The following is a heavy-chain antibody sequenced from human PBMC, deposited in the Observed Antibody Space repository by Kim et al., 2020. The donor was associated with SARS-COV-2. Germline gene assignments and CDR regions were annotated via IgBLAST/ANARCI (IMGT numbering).Heavy chain of an antibody. CDR3: AKDVAGSICGGDCYHDCAPDY. J-gene: IGHJ4*02. CDR1: GFTFRGYA. CDR2: VNLDGSAT. V-gene: IGHV3-23*01. Sequence: GGSLRLSCAASGFTFRGYAMSWVRQAPGERLEWVSTVNLDGSATHYAASDKGRFTNSRDMSKNTLSLQMDSLRAEDTAEYYCAKDVAGSICGGDCYHDCAPDYCGQRTLVTVSS. D-gene: IGHD2-21*01.